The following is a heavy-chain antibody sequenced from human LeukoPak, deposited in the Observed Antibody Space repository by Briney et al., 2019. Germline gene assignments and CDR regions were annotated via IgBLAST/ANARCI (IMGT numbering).Heavy chain of an antibody. CDR1: GFTFSGSA. V-gene: IGHV3-73*01. D-gene: IGHD3-9*01. Sequence: GSLRLSCAASGFTFSGSAMHWVRQASGKGLEWVGRIRSKACSYATAYAASVKGRFTISRDDSKNTAYLQMNSLKTEDTAVYYCTRQYDILTGYPGWYFDYWGQGTLVTVSS. J-gene: IGHJ4*02. CDR3: TRQYDILTGYPGWYFDY. CDR2: IRSKACSYAT.